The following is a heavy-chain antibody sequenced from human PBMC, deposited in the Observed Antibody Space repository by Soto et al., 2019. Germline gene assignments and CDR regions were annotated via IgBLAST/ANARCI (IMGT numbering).Heavy chain of an antibody. CDR1: GFTFSSYG. J-gene: IGHJ6*02. V-gene: IGHV3-33*01. CDR2: IWYDGSNK. D-gene: IGHD6-19*01. CDR3: ARDLYSSGWSIYYYYYGMDV. Sequence: GGFLRLSCAASGFTFSSYGMHWVRQAPGKGLEWVAVIWYDGSNKYYADSVKGRFTISRDNSRNTLYLQMNSLRAEDTAVYYCARDLYSSGWSIYYYYYGMDVWGQGTTVTVSS.